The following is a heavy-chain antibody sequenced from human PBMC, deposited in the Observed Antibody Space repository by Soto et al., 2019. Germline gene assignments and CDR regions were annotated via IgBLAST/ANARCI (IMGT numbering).Heavy chain of an antibody. J-gene: IGHJ3*02. Sequence: GGSLRLSCAASGFTFSSYWMSWVRQAPGKGLEWVANIKQDGSEKYYVDSVKGRFTISRDNAKNSLYLQMNSLRAEDTAVYYCARDQYWWNDDNDVFDIWGQGTMVTVSS. CDR2: IKQDGSEK. D-gene: IGHD1-1*01. CDR3: ARDQYWWNDDNDVFDI. CDR1: GFTFSSYW. V-gene: IGHV3-7*01.